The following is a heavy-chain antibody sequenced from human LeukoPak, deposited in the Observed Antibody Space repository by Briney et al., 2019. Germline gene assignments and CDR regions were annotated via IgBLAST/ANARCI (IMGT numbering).Heavy chain of an antibody. CDR2: IYYSGST. CDR3: ARGSVSDYGDYWFDP. Sequence: PSETLSLTCNVSGGSISSRNYYWGWIRQPPGKGLEWIGSIYYSGSTYYNPSLKSRVTISVDTSKNQFSLKLSSVTAADTAVYYCARGSVSDYGDYWFDPWGQGTLVTVSS. CDR1: GGSISSRNYY. J-gene: IGHJ5*02. V-gene: IGHV4-39*07. D-gene: IGHD4-17*01.